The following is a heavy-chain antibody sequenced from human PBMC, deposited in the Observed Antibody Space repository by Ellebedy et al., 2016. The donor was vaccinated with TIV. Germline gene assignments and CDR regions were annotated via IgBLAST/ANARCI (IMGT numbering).Heavy chain of an antibody. CDR2: IIPIFGTA. V-gene: IGHV1-69*06. D-gene: IGHD4-17*01. Sequence: SVQVSCXASGGTFSSYAISWVRQAPGQGLEWMGGIIPIFGTANYAQKFQGRVTITADKSTSTAYMELSSLRSEDTAVYYCARDHYGDYDYWGQGTLVTVSS. CDR1: GGTFSSYA. J-gene: IGHJ4*02. CDR3: ARDHYGDYDY.